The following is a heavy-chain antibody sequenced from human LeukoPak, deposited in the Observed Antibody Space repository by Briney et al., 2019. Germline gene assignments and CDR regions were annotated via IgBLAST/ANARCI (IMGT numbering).Heavy chain of an antibody. CDR1: GYTFTSYY. V-gene: IGHV1-46*01. CDR3: HVSWGIVVVPAAIGVGLGDY. J-gene: IGHJ4*02. D-gene: IGHD2-2*02. CDR2: INPSGGST. Sequence: GASVKVSCKASGYTFTSYYMHWVRQAPGQGLEWIGIINPSGGSTSYAQKFQGRVTMTRDTSTSTVYMELSSLRSEDTAVYYCHVSWGIVVVPAAIGVGLGDYWGQGTLVTVSS.